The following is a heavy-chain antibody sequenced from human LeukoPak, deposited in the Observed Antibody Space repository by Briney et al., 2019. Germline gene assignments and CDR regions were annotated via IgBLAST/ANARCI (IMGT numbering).Heavy chain of an antibody. CDR2: ISSSGSTI. V-gene: IGHV3-48*03. Sequence: GGSLRLSCAASGFTFSSYEMNWVRQAPGKGLEWVSYISSSGSTIYYADSVKGRFTISRDNAKDSLYLQMNSLRAEDTAVYYCARDWATVRDFDPWGQGTLVTVSS. CDR3: ARDWATVRDFDP. D-gene: IGHD4-17*01. CDR1: GFTFSSYE. J-gene: IGHJ5*02.